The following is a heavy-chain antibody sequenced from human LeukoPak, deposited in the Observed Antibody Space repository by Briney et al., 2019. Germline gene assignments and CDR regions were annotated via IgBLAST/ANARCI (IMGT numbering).Heavy chain of an antibody. CDR1: GYTLTSYY. CDR2: INPSGGST. CDR3: ARGTRVQYYDSSGYYNY. D-gene: IGHD3-22*01. J-gene: IGHJ4*02. V-gene: IGHV1-46*01. Sequence: GASVKVSCKASGYTLTSYYMHWVRQAPGQGLEWMGIINPSGGSTSYAQEFQGRVTMTRDTSTSTVYMELSSLRSEDTAVYYCARGTRVQYYDSSGYYNYWGQGTLVTVSS.